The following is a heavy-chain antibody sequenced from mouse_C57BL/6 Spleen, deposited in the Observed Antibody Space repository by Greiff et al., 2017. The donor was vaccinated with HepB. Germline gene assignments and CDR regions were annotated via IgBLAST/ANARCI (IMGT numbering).Heavy chain of an antibody. J-gene: IGHJ2*01. CDR1: GYAFSSYW. CDR3: ARTGSSAYFDY. CDR2: IYPGDGDT. Sequence: QVQLQQSGAELVKPGASVKISCKASGYAFSSYWMNWVKQRPGKGLEWIGQIYPGDGDTNYNGKFKGKATLTADKSSSTAYMQLSSLTSEDSAVYICARTGSSAYFDYWGQGTTLTVSS. V-gene: IGHV1-80*01. D-gene: IGHD1-1*01.